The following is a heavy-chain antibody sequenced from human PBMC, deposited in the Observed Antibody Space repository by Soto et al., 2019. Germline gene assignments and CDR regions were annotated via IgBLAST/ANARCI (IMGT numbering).Heavy chain of an antibody. V-gene: IGHV1-69*01. Sequence: SVKVSCKASGGTFSSYAISWVRQDPGQGLEWMGGIIPIFGTANYAQKFQGRVTITADESTSTAYMELSSLRSEDTAVYYCANSSYDILTGSNESPYYYYGMDVWGQGTTVTVSS. CDR1: GGTFSSYA. J-gene: IGHJ6*02. CDR2: IIPIFGTA. CDR3: ANSSYDILTGSNESPYYYYGMDV. D-gene: IGHD3-9*01.